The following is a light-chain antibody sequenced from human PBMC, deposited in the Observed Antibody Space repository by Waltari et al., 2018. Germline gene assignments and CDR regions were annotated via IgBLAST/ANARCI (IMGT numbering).Light chain of an antibody. Sequence: ETVMTQSPATLSVYPGERATLSCRASQRIKNNLAWYQQKGGQAPRLLLFDASTRATGISARFSGSGYGTEFTLTISSLQSEDFAVYYCQQYDNWPLTFGQGTKLEIK. CDR1: QRIKNN. CDR2: DAS. J-gene: IGKJ1*01. CDR3: QQYDNWPLT. V-gene: IGKV3-15*01.